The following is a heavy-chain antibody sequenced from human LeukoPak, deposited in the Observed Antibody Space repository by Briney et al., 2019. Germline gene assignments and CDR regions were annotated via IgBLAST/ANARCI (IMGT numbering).Heavy chain of an antibody. D-gene: IGHD3-22*01. V-gene: IGHV1-2*02. Sequence: ASVKVSCKASGYTFTGYYMHWVRQAPGQGLEWMGWINPNSGGTNYAQKFHGRVTMTRDTSISTAYMELSRLRSDDTAVYYCARDERYDSSGYPFDYWGQGTLVTVSS. CDR3: ARDERYDSSGYPFDY. CDR2: INPNSGGT. J-gene: IGHJ4*02. CDR1: GYTFTGYY.